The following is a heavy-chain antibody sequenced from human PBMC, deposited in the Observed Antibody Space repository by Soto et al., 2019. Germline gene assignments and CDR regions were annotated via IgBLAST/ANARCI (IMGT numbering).Heavy chain of an antibody. J-gene: IGHJ4*02. CDR1: GYTFTSYG. CDR2: ISAYNGNT. Sequence: QVQLVQSGAEVKKPGASVKVSCKASGYTFTSYGISWVRQAPGQGLEWMGWISAYNGNTNYAQKLQGRVTMTTDTATNTAYMELRSLKSDDTAVYYCAREEATRIAAAGTFDYWGQGTLVTVSS. D-gene: IGHD6-13*01. CDR3: AREEATRIAAAGTFDY. V-gene: IGHV1-18*01.